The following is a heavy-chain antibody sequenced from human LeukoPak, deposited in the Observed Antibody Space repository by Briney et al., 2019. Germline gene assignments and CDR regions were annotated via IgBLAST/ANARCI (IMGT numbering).Heavy chain of an antibody. J-gene: IGHJ5*02. Sequence: PSETLSLTCTVSGGSISSGSYYWSWIRQPAGKGLEWIGRIYTSGSTNYNPSLKSRVTISVDTSRNRFSLKLSSVTAADTAVYYCARDLIGYYGSGSYNWFDPWGQGTLVTVSS. D-gene: IGHD3-10*01. V-gene: IGHV4-61*02. CDR2: IYTSGST. CDR3: ARDLIGYYGSGSYNWFDP. CDR1: GGSISSGSYY.